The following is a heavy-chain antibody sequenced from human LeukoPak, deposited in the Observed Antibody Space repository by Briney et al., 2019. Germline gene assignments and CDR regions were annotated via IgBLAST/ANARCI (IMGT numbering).Heavy chain of an antibody. Sequence: GGSQRLSCAASGFTFSSYAMSWVRQAPGKGLEWVSAISGSGGSTYYADSVKGRFTISRDNSKNTLYLQMNSLRAEDTAVYYCAKDQALYSSSWYLEYFQHWGQGTLVTVSS. D-gene: IGHD6-13*01. V-gene: IGHV3-23*01. CDR1: GFTFSSYA. CDR2: ISGSGGST. J-gene: IGHJ1*01. CDR3: AKDQALYSSSWYLEYFQH.